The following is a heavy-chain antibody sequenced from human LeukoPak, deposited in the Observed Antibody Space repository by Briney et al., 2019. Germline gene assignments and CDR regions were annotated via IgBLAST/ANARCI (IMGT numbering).Heavy chain of an antibody. Sequence: SETLSLACTGSGGSISGYYWTWIRQPPGRGLEWIGNIYYSGSTNYNPSLKSRVSISVDMSKNQFSLKLSSVTAADTAVYYCSRQGVRGVIRTFDFWGQGTLVTVSS. CDR1: GGSISGYY. CDR3: SRQGVRGVIRTFDF. J-gene: IGHJ4*02. D-gene: IGHD3-10*01. V-gene: IGHV4-59*08. CDR2: IYYSGST.